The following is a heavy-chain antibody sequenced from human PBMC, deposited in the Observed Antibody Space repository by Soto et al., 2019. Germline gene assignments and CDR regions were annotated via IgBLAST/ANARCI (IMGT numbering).Heavy chain of an antibody. J-gene: IGHJ6*02. D-gene: IGHD6-19*01. CDR1: GFTFSSYG. V-gene: IGHV3-30*18. Sequence: QVQLVESGGGGVQPGRSLRLSCAASGFTFSSYGMHWVRQAPGKGLEWVAVISYDERNKYYADSVKGRFTISRNTSNNALYLQMSSLRPADTAVYYCLKYSSSGWPYNYGIDVWGHWTTFTV. CDR2: ISYDERNK. CDR3: LKYSSSGWPYNYGIDV.